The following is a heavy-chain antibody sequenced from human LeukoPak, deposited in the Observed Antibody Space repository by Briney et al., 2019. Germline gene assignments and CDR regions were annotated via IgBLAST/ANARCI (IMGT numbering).Heavy chain of an antibody. CDR2: IKPDGSEK. CDR1: AFTFRTYW. V-gene: IGHV3-7*05. J-gene: IGHJ6*02. D-gene: IGHD1-26*01. Sequence: GGCLRLSCAASAFTFRTYWMSWVRQAPGKGLEWVAMIKPDGSEKYYVDSVKGLFTISRDNAKNSLYLQMTSLRAEDTAVYYCTRDASGDTSSGPRVDVWGQGTTVTVS. CDR3: TRDASGDTSSGPRVDV.